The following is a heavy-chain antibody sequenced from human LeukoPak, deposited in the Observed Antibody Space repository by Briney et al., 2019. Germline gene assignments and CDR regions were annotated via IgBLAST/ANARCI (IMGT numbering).Heavy chain of an antibody. CDR1: GGTFSSYA. Sequence: SVKVSCKASGGTFSSYAISWVRQAPGQGLEWMGGIIPIFGTANYAQKFQGRVTITADESTSTAYMELSSLRSVDTAVYYCASRSGYYFSYFDYWGQGTLVTVPS. D-gene: IGHD3-22*01. CDR2: IIPIFGTA. J-gene: IGHJ4*02. V-gene: IGHV1-69*13. CDR3: ASRSGYYFSYFDY.